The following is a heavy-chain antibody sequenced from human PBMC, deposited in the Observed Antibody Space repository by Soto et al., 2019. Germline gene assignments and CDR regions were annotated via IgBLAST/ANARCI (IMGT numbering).Heavy chain of an antibody. Sequence: SETLSLTCAVYGGSFSGYYWSWIRQPPGKGLEWIGEINHSGSTNYNPSLKSRVTISVDTSKNQFSLKLSSVTAADTAVYYCARGFHYWGQGTLVTVSS. J-gene: IGHJ4*02. CDR3: ARGFHY. V-gene: IGHV4-34*01. CDR2: INHSGST. D-gene: IGHD2-21*01. CDR1: GGSFSGYY.